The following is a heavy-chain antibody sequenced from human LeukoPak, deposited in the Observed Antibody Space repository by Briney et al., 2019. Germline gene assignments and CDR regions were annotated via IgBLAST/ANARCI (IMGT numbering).Heavy chain of an antibody. J-gene: IGHJ4*02. CDR3: ARSPQPFGEPQYYFDY. V-gene: IGHV4-59*08. CDR2: IYYSGST. D-gene: IGHD3-10*01. Sequence: PSETLSLTCTVSGGSISSYYWSWIRQPPGKGLEWIGYIYYSGSTNYNPSLKSRVTISVDTSKNQFSLKLSSVTAADTAVYYCARSPQPFGEPQYYFDYWGQGTLVTVSS. CDR1: GGSISSYY.